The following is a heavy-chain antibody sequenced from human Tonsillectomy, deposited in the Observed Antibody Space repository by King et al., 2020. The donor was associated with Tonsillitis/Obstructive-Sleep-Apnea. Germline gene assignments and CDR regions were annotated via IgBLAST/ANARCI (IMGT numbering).Heavy chain of an antibody. Sequence: VQLVESGGGLVQPGGSLRLSCAASGFTFSSYAMSWVRQAPGKGLEWVSAISGSGGSTYYADSVKGRFTISRDNSKNTLYLQMNSLRAEDTAVYYCAIEPNLFVAWLGPPRGGSYFDDWGQGTLVTVSS. CDR1: GFTFSSYA. D-gene: IGHD3-3*01. CDR3: AIEPNLFVAWLGPPRGGSYFDD. V-gene: IGHV3-23*04. CDR2: ISGSGGST. J-gene: IGHJ4*02.